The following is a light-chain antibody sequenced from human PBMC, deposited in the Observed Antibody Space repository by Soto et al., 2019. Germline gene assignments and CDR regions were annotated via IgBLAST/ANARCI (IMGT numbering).Light chain of an antibody. CDR1: NSDVGRYNS. Sequence: QSALTQPHSVSGSPGQSVTISCTGTNSDVGRYNSVSWYQQLPGKAPQLIISAVRQRPSGVPDRFSGSKSGNTASLTITGLQAEDEADYYCCSYAGRYTYVFGTGTKLTVL. V-gene: IGLV2-11*01. J-gene: IGLJ1*01. CDR2: AVR. CDR3: CSYAGRYTYV.